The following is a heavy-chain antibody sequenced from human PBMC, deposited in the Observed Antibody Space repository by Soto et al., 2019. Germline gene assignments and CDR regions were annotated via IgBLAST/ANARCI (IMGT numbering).Heavy chain of an antibody. CDR1: GGSISSSSYY. J-gene: IGHJ5*02. D-gene: IGHD3-22*01. CDR3: ARGGARHYYYDSSGYYSPLDNWFDP. Sequence: SETLSLTCTVSGGSISSSSYYWGWIRQPPWKGLEWIGSIYYSGSTYYNPSLKSRVTISVDTSKNQFSLKLSSVTAADTAVYYCARGGARHYYYDSSGYYSPLDNWFDPWGQGXLVTVYS. V-gene: IGHV4-39*01. CDR2: IYYSGST.